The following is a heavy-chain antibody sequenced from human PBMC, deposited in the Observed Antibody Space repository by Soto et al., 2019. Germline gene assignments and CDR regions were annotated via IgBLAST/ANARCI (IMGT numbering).Heavy chain of an antibody. D-gene: IGHD1-26*01. CDR1: VFTFSSYA. CDR2: ISYDGSNK. V-gene: IGHV3-30-3*01. CDR3: ARDSSVSPPSPLNIVGATSPDY. Sequence: GGPLRLSCTASVFTFSSYAMHWVRQAPGKGLEGVAVISYDGSNKYYADSVKGRFTISRDNSKNTLYLQMNSLRAEDTAVYYCARDSSVSPPSPLNIVGATSPDYWGQGTLVTVSS. J-gene: IGHJ4*02.